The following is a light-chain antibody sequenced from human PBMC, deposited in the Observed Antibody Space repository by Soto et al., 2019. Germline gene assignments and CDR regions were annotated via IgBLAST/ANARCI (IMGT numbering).Light chain of an antibody. CDR2: RAS. CDR1: QSISNW. Sequence: DIQMTQSPSTLSASVGDRVTITCRASQSISNWLAWYQQQPGKAPKLLIYRASSLETGVPSRFSGGGSGTEFTLTISSLQPDDFATYYCQQYNTYSGTFGQGTKVEIK. CDR3: QQYNTYSGT. J-gene: IGKJ1*01. V-gene: IGKV1-5*03.